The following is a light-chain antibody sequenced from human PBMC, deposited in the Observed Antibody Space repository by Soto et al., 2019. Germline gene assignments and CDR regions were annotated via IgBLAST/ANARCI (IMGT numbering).Light chain of an antibody. CDR3: QQHNSFPRS. CDR1: RGISSY. J-gene: IGKJ2*01. Sequence: IQLTQSPSSLFASVGDRVTITCQASRGISSYLAWYQQKPGKPPKLLVYSASTLQSGVPSRFSGSGSGPDFTLTISSLQPEDSATYYCQQHNSFPRSFGQGTKLEIK. V-gene: IGKV1-9*01. CDR2: SAS.